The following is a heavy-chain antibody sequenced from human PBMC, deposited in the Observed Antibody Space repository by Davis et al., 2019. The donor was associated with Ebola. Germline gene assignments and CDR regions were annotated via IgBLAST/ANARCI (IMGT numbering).Heavy chain of an antibody. J-gene: IGHJ4*02. Sequence: KVSCKGSGYSFTSYWIGWVRQMPGKGLEWMGIIYPGDSDTRYSPSFQGQVTISADKSISTAYLQWSSLKASDTAIYYCARLGLEDIVLDPSAPGYFDNWGQGTLVTVSS. CDR3: ARLGLEDIVLDPSAPGYFDN. V-gene: IGHV5-51*01. CDR1: GYSFTSYW. CDR2: IYPGDSDT. D-gene: IGHD2-8*01.